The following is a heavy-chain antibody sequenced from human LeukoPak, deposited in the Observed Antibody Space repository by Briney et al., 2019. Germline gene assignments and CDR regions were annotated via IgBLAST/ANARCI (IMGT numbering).Heavy chain of an antibody. D-gene: IGHD1-14*01. CDR1: GGSISSSSYY. V-gene: IGHV4-39*01. Sequence: SETLSLTCTASGGSISSSSYYWGWLRQPPGKGLEWIGSIYYSGSTYYNPSLKSRVTISVDTSKNQFSLKLSSVTAADTAVYYCARHEEPGSFYGMDVWGQGTTVTVSS. CDR2: IYYSGST. J-gene: IGHJ6*02. CDR3: ARHEEPGSFYGMDV.